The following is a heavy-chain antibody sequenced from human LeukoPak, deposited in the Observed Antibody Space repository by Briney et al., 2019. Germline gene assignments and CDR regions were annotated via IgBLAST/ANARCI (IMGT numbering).Heavy chain of an antibody. CDR2: ISGSDGNT. CDR1: GFTFSSYA. Sequence: GGSQRLSCAASGFTFSSYAMSWVRQAPGKGLEWVSAISGSDGNTLYAASVKGRFTISRDNSKNTLYLQMNSLTVDDTAVYYCAKQVTAPGPIDYWGQGTLVTVSS. CDR3: AKQVTAPGPIDY. V-gene: IGHV3-23*01. D-gene: IGHD2-21*02. J-gene: IGHJ4*02.